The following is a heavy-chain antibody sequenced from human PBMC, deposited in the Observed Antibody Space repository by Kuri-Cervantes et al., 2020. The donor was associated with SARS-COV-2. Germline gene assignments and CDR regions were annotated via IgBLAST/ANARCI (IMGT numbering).Heavy chain of an antibody. CDR1: GDSVSSNSAA. CDR2: TYYRSKWCH. CDR3: ARVEETTLDYYYMDV. D-gene: IGHD1-7*01. J-gene: IGHJ6*03. V-gene: IGHV6-1*01. Sequence: LRLSCALSGDSVSSNSAAWNWIRQSPSRGLEWLGRTYYRSKWCHDYAVSVESRITINPDTSKNHFSLHVNSVTPEDTAVYYCARVEETTLDYYYMDVWGKGTTVTVSS.